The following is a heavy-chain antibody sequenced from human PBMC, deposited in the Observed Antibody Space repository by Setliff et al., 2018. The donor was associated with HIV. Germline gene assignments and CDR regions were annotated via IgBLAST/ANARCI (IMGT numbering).Heavy chain of an antibody. Sequence: PEETLSLPCRVSEYSISSGFYWGWVRQPPGKRLEWIGSFFHGGDSYYNPSLKGRFTISVDTSKNQFFLTMPSVTATDTAVYYCVRGVRLWRYFDYWGQGTLVTVSS. V-gene: IGHV4-38-2*01. J-gene: IGHJ4*03. CDR1: EYSISSGFY. D-gene: IGHD6-19*01. CDR2: FFHGGDS. CDR3: VRGVRLWRYFDY.